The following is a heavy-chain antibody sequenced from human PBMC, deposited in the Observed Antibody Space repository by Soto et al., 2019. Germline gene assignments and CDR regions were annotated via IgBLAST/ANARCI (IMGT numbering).Heavy chain of an antibody. CDR2: ISAYNGNT. V-gene: IGHV1-18*04. Sequence: QVQLVQSGAEVKKPGASVKVSCKASGYTFTSYGISWVRQAPGQGLEWMGWISAYNGNTNYAQKLQGRVTMTTDTSTSTAYMELRSLRSDDTAVYHCARERVVTANPVYYYYGMDVWGQGTTVTVSS. J-gene: IGHJ6*02. D-gene: IGHD2-21*02. CDR3: ARERVVTANPVYYYYGMDV. CDR1: GYTFTSYG.